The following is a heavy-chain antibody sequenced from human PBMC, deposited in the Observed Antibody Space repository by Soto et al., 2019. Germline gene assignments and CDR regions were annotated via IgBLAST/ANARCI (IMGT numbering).Heavy chain of an antibody. CDR1: GFSFDDYT. Sequence: GGSLRLSCGASGFSFDDYTLHWVRQAPGKGLEWVSLISWDGNSTHYADSVKGRFTISRENSEDSLYLQMNSLRTEDTALYYCARDMRTRKGMAAPGTSRWHYCAMDVWGQGTTVTVSS. CDR2: ISWDGNST. D-gene: IGHD6-13*01. J-gene: IGHJ6*02. CDR3: ARDMRTRKGMAAPGTSRWHYCAMDV. V-gene: IGHV3-43*01.